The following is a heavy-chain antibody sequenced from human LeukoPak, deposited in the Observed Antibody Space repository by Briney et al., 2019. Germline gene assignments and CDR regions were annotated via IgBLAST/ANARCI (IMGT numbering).Heavy chain of an antibody. CDR2: ISASGDKT. Sequence: PGGSLRLSCAASGFTFSNYAMSWVRQAPGKGLEWVSTISASGDKTYYADSVKGRFTLSRDNSKNTLDLQMSSLRAEDTAVYYCASSSGTTHPLDYWGQGTLVTVSS. D-gene: IGHD3-10*01. CDR3: ASSSGTTHPLDY. CDR1: GFTFSNYA. J-gene: IGHJ4*02. V-gene: IGHV3-23*01.